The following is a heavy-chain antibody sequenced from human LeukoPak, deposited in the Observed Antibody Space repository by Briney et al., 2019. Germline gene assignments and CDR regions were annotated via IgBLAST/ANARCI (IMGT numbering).Heavy chain of an antibody. Sequence: SETLSLTCAVYGGSLSGYYWSWIRQPPGKGLEWIGEINHSGSTNYNPSLKSRVTISVDTSKNQFSLKLSSVTAADTAVYYCARYSSSEKVYNWFDPWGQGTLVTVSS. D-gene: IGHD6-6*01. CDR3: ARYSSSEKVYNWFDP. J-gene: IGHJ5*02. V-gene: IGHV4-34*01. CDR1: GGSLSGYY. CDR2: INHSGST.